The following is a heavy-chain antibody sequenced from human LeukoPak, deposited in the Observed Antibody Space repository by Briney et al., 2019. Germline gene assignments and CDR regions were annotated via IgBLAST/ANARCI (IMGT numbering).Heavy chain of an antibody. CDR1: GGSISSYY. Sequence: SETLSLTCTVSGGSISSYYWSWIRQPPGKGLEWIGYIYYSGSTNYNPSLKSRVTISVDTSKNQFSLKLSSVTAADTAVYYCARHDSIAVAGTHYFDYWGQGTLVTVSS. J-gene: IGHJ4*02. V-gene: IGHV4-59*08. CDR2: IYYSGST. CDR3: ARHDSIAVAGTHYFDY. D-gene: IGHD6-19*01.